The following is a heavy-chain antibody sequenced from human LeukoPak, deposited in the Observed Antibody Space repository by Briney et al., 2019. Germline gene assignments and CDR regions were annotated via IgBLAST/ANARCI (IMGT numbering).Heavy chain of an antibody. V-gene: IGHV3-53*01. D-gene: IGHD2-15*01. CDR3: ARVARGYCSVSSCYGSYYYYYYMDV. CDR1: GFTVSSNY. Sequence: GGSLRLSCAASGFTVSSNYMSWVRQAPGKGLEWVSVIYSGGSTYYADSVKGRFTISRDNSKNTLYLQMNSLRAEDTAVYYCARVARGYCSVSSCYGSYYYYYYMDVWGKGTTVTVSS. CDR2: IYSGGST. J-gene: IGHJ6*03.